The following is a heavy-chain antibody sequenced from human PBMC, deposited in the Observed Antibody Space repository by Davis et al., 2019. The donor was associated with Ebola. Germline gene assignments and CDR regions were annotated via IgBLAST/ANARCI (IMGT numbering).Heavy chain of an antibody. Sequence: GESLKISCEASGFNFSSSSMNWFRQPPGKGLEWVSSISSTSFYKYYEDSAKGRFFMSRDNAKNTLYLQMNSLRVEDTAVYYCARSREYSYGPLLDYWGQGTLVTVSS. CDR3: ARSREYSYGPLLDY. CDR2: ISSTSFYK. J-gene: IGHJ4*02. D-gene: IGHD5-18*01. V-gene: IGHV3-21*01. CDR1: GFNFSSSS.